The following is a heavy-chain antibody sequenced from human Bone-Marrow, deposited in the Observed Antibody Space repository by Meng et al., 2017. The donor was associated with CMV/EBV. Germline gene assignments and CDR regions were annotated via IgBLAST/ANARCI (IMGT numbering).Heavy chain of an antibody. J-gene: IGHJ5*02. CDR3: VRVDNYDDSGYHYYWFDP. V-gene: IGHV1-69*05. CDR2: IIPIFGTT. Sequence: SVKVSCKASGGTLSTYAISWVRQAPGQGLEWMGGIIPIFGTTNYAQKFQHRVTLTTDVSTNTAYMEVHNLRSEDTAVYFCVRVDNYDDSGYHYYWFDPWGQGTQVTVSS. D-gene: IGHD3-22*01. CDR1: GGTLSTYA.